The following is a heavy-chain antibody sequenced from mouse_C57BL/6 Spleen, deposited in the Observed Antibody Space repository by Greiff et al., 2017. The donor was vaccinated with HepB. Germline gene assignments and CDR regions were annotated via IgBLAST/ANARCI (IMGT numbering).Heavy chain of an antibody. CDR1: GYTFTEYT. J-gene: IGHJ4*01. V-gene: IGHV1-62-2*01. CDR2: FYPGSGSI. Sequence: QVHVKQSGAELVKPGASVKLSCKASGYTFTEYTIHWVKQRSGQGLEWIGWFYPGSGSIKYNEKFKDKATLTADKSSSTVYMELSRLTSEDSAVYFCARHDYGSSSYYAMDYWGQGTSVTVSS. CDR3: ARHDYGSSSYYAMDY. D-gene: IGHD1-1*01.